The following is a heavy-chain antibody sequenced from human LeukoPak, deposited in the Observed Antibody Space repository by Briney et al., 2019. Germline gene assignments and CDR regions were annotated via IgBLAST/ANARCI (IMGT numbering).Heavy chain of an antibody. V-gene: IGHV4-4*07. CDR3: TRSPGHYDGSDYYDEYFQD. CDR1: GGSISSYY. Sequence: SETLSLTCTVSGGSISSYYWSWIRQPAGKGLEWIGRIYTSGSTNYSPSLNSRVTISVDTSKNQFSLKLNSVTAADTAVYYCTRSPGHYDGSDYYDEYFQDWGQGTLVTVSS. J-gene: IGHJ1*01. CDR2: IYTSGST. D-gene: IGHD3-22*01.